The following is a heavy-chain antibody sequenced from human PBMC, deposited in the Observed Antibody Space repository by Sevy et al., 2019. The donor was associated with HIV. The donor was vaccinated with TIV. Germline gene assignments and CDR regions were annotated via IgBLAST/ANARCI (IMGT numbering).Heavy chain of an antibody. CDR1: GGSISSYY. CDR3: AKGSSYYYDSSGYYSGRGWFDP. V-gene: IGHV4-59*01. CDR2: IYYSGST. J-gene: IGHJ5*02. Sequence: SETLSLTCTVSGGSISSYYWSWIRQPPGKGLEWIAYIYYSGSTNYNPSLKSRVTISVDTSKNQFSLKLGSVTAADTAGYYCAKGSSYYYDSSGYYSGRGWFDPWGQGTLVTVSS. D-gene: IGHD3-22*01.